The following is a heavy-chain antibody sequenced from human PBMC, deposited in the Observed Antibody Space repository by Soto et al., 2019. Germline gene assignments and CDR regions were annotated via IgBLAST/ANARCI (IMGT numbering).Heavy chain of an antibody. D-gene: IGHD6-19*01. CDR2: ITSDTKTI. V-gene: IGHV3-48*02. CDR3: ARSVEGHFDY. J-gene: IGHJ4*02. CDR1: GFKFSIYS. Sequence: EVQLVESGGALVQPGGSLRLSCAASGFKFSIYSMNWVRQAPGKGLEWSAYITSDTKTIKYADSVKGRFTISRDNAKNSVFLQMYSLSDEDKAVYYCARSVEGHFDYWGQGTVVTVSP.